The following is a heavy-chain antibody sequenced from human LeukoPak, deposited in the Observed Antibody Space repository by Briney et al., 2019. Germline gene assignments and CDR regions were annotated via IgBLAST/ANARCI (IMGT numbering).Heavy chain of an antibody. V-gene: IGHV4-59*08. J-gene: IGHJ4*02. D-gene: IGHD3-10*01. CDR3: ARGSTTLGYYYGSGSYYEPYFDY. CDR1: RGPISGYY. CDR2: IYSSGNT. Sequence: SETLSLTCTVSRGPISGYYWSWIRQPPGKELEWIGYIYSSGNTNYNPSLKSRVTISVDTSKNQFSLKVTSVTAADTAVYYCARGSTTLGYYYGSGSYYEPYFDYWGQGTLVTVSS.